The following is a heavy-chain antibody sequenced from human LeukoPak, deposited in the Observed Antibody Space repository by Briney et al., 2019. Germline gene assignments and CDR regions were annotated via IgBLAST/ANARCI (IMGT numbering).Heavy chain of an antibody. Sequence: GGSQRLSCVASEFTLSSYWMSWVGQAPGRGLEWVANIKQDGREIYYVDSVKGRFTISRDNAKKSLYLQMNSLRAEDTAVYYCARSYSRFDYWGQGTLVTVSS. J-gene: IGHJ4*02. V-gene: IGHV3-7*01. CDR3: ARSYSRFDY. D-gene: IGHD6-13*01. CDR1: EFTLSSYW. CDR2: IKQDGREI.